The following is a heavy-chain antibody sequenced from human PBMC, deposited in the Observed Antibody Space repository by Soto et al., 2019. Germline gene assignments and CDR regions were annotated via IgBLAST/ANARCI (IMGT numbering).Heavy chain of an antibody. Sequence: SETLSLTCAVSGGSISSGGYSWSWIRQPPGKGLEWTWYIYHSGSTYYNPSLKSRVTISVDRSKNQFSLKLRSVTAADTAVYYCDRGAGIHFDYWGQGTLVTVSS. CDR3: DRGAGIHFDY. J-gene: IGHJ4*02. CDR2: IYHSGST. D-gene: IGHD6-13*01. CDR1: GGSISSGGYS. V-gene: IGHV4-30-2*01.